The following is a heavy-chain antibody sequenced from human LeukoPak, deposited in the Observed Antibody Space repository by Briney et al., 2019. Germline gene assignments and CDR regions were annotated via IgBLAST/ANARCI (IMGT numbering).Heavy chain of an antibody. J-gene: IGHJ4*02. CDR3: ARSSPRNYDGY. CDR1: GGSFSGYY. Sequence: PSETLSLTCAVYGGSFSGYYWSWIRQPPGKGLEWIGEVNHSGSTNYNPSLKSRVTISVDTSKNQFSLKLSSVTAADTAVYYCARSSPRNYDGYWGQETLVTVSS. V-gene: IGHV4-34*01. CDR2: VNHSGST.